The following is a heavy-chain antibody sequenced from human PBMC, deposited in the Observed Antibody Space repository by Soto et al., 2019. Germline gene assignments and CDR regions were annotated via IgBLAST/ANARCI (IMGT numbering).Heavy chain of an antibody. D-gene: IGHD2-15*01. V-gene: IGHV1-18*01. CDR3: ARECTGGGCFCIY. CDR1: GYTLTNYA. J-gene: IGHJ4*02. Sequence: QVQLVQSAAEVKKPGASVKVSCKASGYTLTNYAISWVRQAPGQGPEWMGWINTYNGNSNYAQKFQGRVTMTTETAPNTAYMALRSLTSDATAVYSCARECTGGGCFCIYRGQGTLVTVSS. CDR2: INTYNGNS.